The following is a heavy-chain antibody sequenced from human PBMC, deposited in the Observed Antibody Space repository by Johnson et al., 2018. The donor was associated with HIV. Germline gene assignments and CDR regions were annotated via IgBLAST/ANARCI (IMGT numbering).Heavy chain of an antibody. V-gene: IGHV3-30*18. CDR1: AFTFSNYG. CDR3: AKAYCPGCDAFDK. J-gene: IGHJ3*02. CDR2: LSYDGNNK. Sequence: QVQLVESGGGVVQPGRSLRLSCTASAFTFSNYGMHWVRQAPGKGLEWVALLSYDGNNKYYADSVKGRFNISRDNSKNTQYLQMNSLRVEDTGLYYCAKAYCPGCDAFDKWGQGTMVTVSS. D-gene: IGHD2-21*01.